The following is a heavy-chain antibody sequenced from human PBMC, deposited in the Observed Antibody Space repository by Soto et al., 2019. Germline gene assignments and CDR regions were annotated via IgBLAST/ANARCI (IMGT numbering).Heavy chain of an antibody. J-gene: IGHJ6*03. CDR3: ARMRHYNASGSYDYFYMDV. CDR1: GGSISSYY. D-gene: IGHD3-10*01. V-gene: IGHV4-59*08. CDR2: TYDSGST. Sequence: QVQLQESGPGLVKPSETLSLTCTVSGGSISSYYWSWIRQPPGKGLEWIGYTYDSGSTNDKPSLKSRVTVLVDTSKNQFSLKLRSVTAADAAVYYCARMRHYNASGSYDYFYMDVWGKGTTVTVSS.